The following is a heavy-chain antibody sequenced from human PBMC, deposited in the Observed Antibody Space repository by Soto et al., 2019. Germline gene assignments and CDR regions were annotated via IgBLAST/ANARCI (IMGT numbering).Heavy chain of an antibody. V-gene: IGHV5-51*01. CDR1: GYILSRYW. D-gene: IGHD6-6*01. J-gene: IGHJ4*02. CDR2: IYPGDSDT. Sequence: GESLKISCKSSGYILSRYWIGWVRQMPGKGLEWMGIIYPGDSDTRYSPSFQGQVTISDDKSITTAYLQWRSLKASDTAIYYCVVYSSSSGRHFDYWGQGTLVTVSS. CDR3: VVYSSSSGRHFDY.